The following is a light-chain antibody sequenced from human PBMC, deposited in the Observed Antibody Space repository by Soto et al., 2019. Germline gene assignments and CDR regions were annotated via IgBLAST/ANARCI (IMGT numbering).Light chain of an antibody. J-gene: IGKJ1*01. V-gene: IGKV3-20*01. CDR2: GAS. Sequence: EIVLTQSPGTLSSSPGERATLSCRASQSVSSSYLAWYQQKPGQAPRLLIYGASSRATGIPDRFSGSGSGTDFTLTISRLEPEDFAVYYCQQYGSSPGTFGQGTKVDI. CDR3: QQYGSSPGT. CDR1: QSVSSSY.